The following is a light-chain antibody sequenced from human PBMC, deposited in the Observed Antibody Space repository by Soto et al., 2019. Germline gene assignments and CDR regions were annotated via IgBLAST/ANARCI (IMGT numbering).Light chain of an antibody. Sequence: QSVLTQPPSVSAAPGQMVTISCYGSSSNIGNNYVSWYQQLPGTAPKLLIYENIKRPSGIPDRFSGSKSGTSATLGITGLQTGDEADYYCGTWERSASAWVFGGGTKLTVL. V-gene: IGLV1-51*02. CDR2: ENI. CDR1: SSNIGNNY. CDR3: GTWERSASAWV. J-gene: IGLJ3*02.